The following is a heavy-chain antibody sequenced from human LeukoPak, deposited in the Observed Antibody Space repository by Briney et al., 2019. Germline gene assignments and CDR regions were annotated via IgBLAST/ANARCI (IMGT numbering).Heavy chain of an antibody. CDR3: ARLLSGENWFDP. V-gene: IGHV4-39*01. CDR1: GGSISSSRYY. D-gene: IGHD2-21*01. J-gene: IGHJ5*02. CDR2: IYYSGST. Sequence: SETLSLTRTVSGGSISSSRYYWGWMRQPPGKGLEGIGSIYYSGSTYYNPSLKSRVTISVDTSKNQFSLKLSSVTAAGTAVYYCARLLSGENWFDPWGQGTLVTVSS.